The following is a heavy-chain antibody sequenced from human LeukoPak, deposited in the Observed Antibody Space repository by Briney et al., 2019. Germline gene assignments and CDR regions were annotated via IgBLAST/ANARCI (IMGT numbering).Heavy chain of an antibody. CDR2: INTDGSNT. J-gene: IGHJ3*02. Sequence: GGSLRLSCAASGFNFGSYDMNWVRQAPGKGLEYLSTINTDGSNTWYADSVKGRFTISRDNSKNTVFPHMNNLRHEDTATYYCAKRVNGAFDIWGQGTMVSVSS. V-gene: IGHV3-23*05. CDR1: GFNFGSYD. CDR3: AKRVNGAFDI.